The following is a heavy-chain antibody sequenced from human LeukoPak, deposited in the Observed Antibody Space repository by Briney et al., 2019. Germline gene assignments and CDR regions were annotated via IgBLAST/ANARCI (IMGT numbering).Heavy chain of an antibody. D-gene: IGHD6-19*01. CDR3: ARDRGRWAVADHDAFDI. CDR1: GRTFSSYA. Sequence: SVKVSCKASGRTFSSYAIGWVRQAPGQGLEWMGGIIPIFGTANYAQKFQGRVTITADESTSTAYMELSSLRSEDTAVYYCARDRGRWAVADHDAFDIWGQGTMVTVSS. J-gene: IGHJ3*02. CDR2: IIPIFGTA. V-gene: IGHV1-69*13.